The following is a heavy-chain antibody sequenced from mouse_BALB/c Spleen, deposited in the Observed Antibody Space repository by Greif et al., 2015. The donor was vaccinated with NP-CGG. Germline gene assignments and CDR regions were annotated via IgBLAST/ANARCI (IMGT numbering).Heavy chain of an antibody. Sequence: EVMLVESGGGLVQPGGSRKLSCAASGFTFSSFGMHWVRQAPEKGLEWVAYISSGSSTIYYADTVKGRFAISRDNPKNTLFLQMTSLRSEDTAMYDCARRDYGYLYFDVWGAGTTVTVSS. D-gene: IGHD1-1*02. J-gene: IGHJ1*01. CDR3: ARRDYGYLYFDV. CDR1: GFTFSSFG. CDR2: ISSGSSTI. V-gene: IGHV5-17*02.